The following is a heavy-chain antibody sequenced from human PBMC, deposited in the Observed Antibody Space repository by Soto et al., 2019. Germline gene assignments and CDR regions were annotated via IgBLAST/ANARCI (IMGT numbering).Heavy chain of an antibody. CDR2: IYWDDDK. CDR3: AHRVRRTVFGLVTPTAIYFDF. J-gene: IGHJ4*02. V-gene: IGHV2-5*02. CDR1: GFSLTTSGVG. Sequence: QITLNESGPTVVRPTETLPLTCRFSGFSLTTSGVGVGWIRQSPGKAPEWLALIYWDDDKRYSASLKSRLTIPQDISKNLVVLRVSDLDPTDTATYYCAHRVRRTVFGLVTPTAIYFDFWGQGTPVAVSS. D-gene: IGHD3-3*01.